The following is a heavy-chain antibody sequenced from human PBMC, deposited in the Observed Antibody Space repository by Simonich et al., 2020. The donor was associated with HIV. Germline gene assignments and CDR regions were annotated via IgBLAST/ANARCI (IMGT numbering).Heavy chain of an antibody. V-gene: IGHV3-30*07. J-gene: IGHJ2*01. CDR3: ARGVGPMITVVITTSWYFDL. D-gene: IGHD3-22*01. CDR1: GFTFSSYA. CDR2: ISYDGVNK. Sequence: VQVVESGGFLVQPGGSLRLSCAASGFTFSSYAMHWVRQAPGKGLGGVAVISYDGVNKYYADSVKGRFTISRDNSKNMLYLQMNTLRAEDTAVYYCARGVGPMITVVITTSWYFDLWGRGALITVSS.